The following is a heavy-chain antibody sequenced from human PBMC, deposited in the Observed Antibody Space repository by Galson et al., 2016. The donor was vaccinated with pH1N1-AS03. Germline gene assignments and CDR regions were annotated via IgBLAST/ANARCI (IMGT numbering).Heavy chain of an antibody. CDR2: IKSKTDGGTT. Sequence: SLRLSCAASGFTFRNAWMTWVRQAPGKGLKWVGRIKSKTDGGTTDFAAPVEGRFTISRDDSKNMLYLQMNSLKTEDSAMYYCTKEGYGDYFDYWGQGTLVTVSS. J-gene: IGHJ4*02. CDR3: TKEGYGDYFDY. V-gene: IGHV3-15*01. D-gene: IGHD4-17*01. CDR1: GFTFRNAW.